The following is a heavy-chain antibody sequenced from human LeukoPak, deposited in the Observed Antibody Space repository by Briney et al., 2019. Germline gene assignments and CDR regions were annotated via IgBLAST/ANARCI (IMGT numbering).Heavy chain of an antibody. CDR1: GFTFSSYA. D-gene: IGHD3-10*01. V-gene: IGHV3-23*01. J-gene: IGHJ4*02. Sequence: GGSLRHSCAASGFTFSSYAMSWVRQAPGKGLEWVSAISGSGGSTYYADSVKGRFTISRDNSKNTLYLQMNSLRAEDTAVYYCATVRGVALYYFDYWGQGTLVTVSS. CDR3: ATVRGVALYYFDY. CDR2: ISGSGGST.